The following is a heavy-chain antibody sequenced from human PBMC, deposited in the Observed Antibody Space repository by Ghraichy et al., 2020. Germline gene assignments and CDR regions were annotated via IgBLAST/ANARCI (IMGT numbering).Heavy chain of an antibody. Sequence: SETLSLTCTVSGGSVSSGSYYWSWIRQPPGKGLEWIGYIYYSGSTNYNPSLKSRVTISVDTSKNQFSLKLSSVTAADTAVYYCAREATSGDFWSGYSDLYYYYGMDVWGQGTTVTVSS. CDR1: GGSVSSGSYY. J-gene: IGHJ6*02. CDR3: AREATSGDFWSGYSDLYYYYGMDV. V-gene: IGHV4-61*01. CDR2: IYYSGST. D-gene: IGHD3-3*01.